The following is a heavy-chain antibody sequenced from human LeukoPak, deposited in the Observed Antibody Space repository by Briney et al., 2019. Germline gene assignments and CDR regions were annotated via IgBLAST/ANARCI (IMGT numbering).Heavy chain of an antibody. CDR2: ITSSGSNI. D-gene: IGHD3-16*01. V-gene: IGHV3-11*01. J-gene: IGHJ4*02. CDR3: ARRVSVGEPYDY. CDR1: GFTFSDYY. Sequence: GGSLRLSCAASGFTFSDYYMSWIRQAPGKGLEWISYITSSGSNIYYADSVKGRFTISRDNARNSLYLQMNSLRAEDTAVYYCARRVSVGEPYDYWGQGTLVTVSS.